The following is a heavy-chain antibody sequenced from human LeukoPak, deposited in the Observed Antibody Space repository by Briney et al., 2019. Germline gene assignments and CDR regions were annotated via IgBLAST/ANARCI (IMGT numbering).Heavy chain of an antibody. CDR2: IHRSGSP. D-gene: IGHD3-10*01. V-gene: IGHV4-4*02. Sequence: PSETLSLTCTVSLDSTTSNFWSWVRQPPGKGLEWIGEIHRSGSPNYNPSLQSRVTISIDRSRNQMALELSSVTAADTAVYYCAREILGGFNPGAYWGKGTRVTVSS. CDR3: AREILGGFNPGAY. J-gene: IGHJ4*02. CDR1: LDSTTSNF.